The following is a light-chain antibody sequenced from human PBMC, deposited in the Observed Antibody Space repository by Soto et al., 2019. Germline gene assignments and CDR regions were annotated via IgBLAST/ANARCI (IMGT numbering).Light chain of an antibody. CDR2: WAS. J-gene: IGKJ3*01. CDR1: QSVLYSSINKNY. V-gene: IGKV4-1*01. Sequence: DIVMTQSPDSLAVSLGERATINCKSSQSVLYSSINKNYLAWYQQKPGQPPKLLIYWASTRESGVADRFSGSGSGTDFTLTISSLQAEDVAVYYCQQYYSTPTFGPGTKVDIK. CDR3: QQYYSTPT.